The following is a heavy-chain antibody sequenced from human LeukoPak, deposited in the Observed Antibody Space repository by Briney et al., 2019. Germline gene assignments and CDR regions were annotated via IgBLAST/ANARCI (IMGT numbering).Heavy chain of an antibody. CDR2: IIPIFGTA. D-gene: IGHD5-18*01. V-gene: IGHV1-69*01. J-gene: IGHJ6*03. CDR3: ARGTAMVYYYYYYMDV. CDR1: GGAYGSYA. Sequence: ASVKVSCKASGGAYGSYAISWVRQAPGQGLEWMGGIIPIFGTANYAQKFQGRATINADESTSTAHMELSSLRPEDTAVYYCARGTAMVYYYYYYMDVWGKGTTVTVSS.